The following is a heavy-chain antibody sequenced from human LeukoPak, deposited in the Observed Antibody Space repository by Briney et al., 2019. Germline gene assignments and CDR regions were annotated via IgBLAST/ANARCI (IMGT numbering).Heavy chain of an antibody. CDR3: AREAAGYSSGWPDY. V-gene: IGHV3-48*03. CDR1: GFTFSSYE. Sequence: PGGSLRLSCAASGFTFSSYEMNWVRQAPGEGLEWVSYISSSGTTIYYADSVNGRFTISRDNAKNALYLQMNSLRAEDTAVYYCAREAAGYSSGWPDYWGQGTLVTVSS. J-gene: IGHJ4*02. CDR2: ISSSGTTI. D-gene: IGHD6-19*01.